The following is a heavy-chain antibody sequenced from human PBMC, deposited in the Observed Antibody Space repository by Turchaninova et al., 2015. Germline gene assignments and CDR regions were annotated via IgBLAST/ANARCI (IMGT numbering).Heavy chain of an antibody. V-gene: IGHV4-34*01. CDR3: ARAGLRGPNDGFDV. CDR1: GESLSDYD. J-gene: IGHJ3*01. D-gene: IGHD4-17*01. Sequence: QVQLQQWAAGLLEPLETLSLTCAVYGESLSDYDWNWIRQPPGKGLAWMGENQQSGRINYNPSRKGRVTMSLDTSKSQFSLNLGSATAADTAVYYCARAGLRGPNDGFDVWGQGTMVTVSS. CDR2: NQQSGRI.